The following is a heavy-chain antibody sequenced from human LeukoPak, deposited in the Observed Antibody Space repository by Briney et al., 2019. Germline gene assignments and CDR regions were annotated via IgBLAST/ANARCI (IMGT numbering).Heavy chain of an antibody. J-gene: IGHJ3*02. D-gene: IGHD2/OR15-2a*01. CDR3: ARRLLVTRAFDI. CDR1: GDSISSGTFY. CDR2: IHYSGNT. Sequence: PSETLSLTCTVSGDSISSGTFYWGWVRQPPGKGLEWIGSIHYSGNTYYNQPLKSPVTISVDTSKNQFSLNPSSVTAADTAVYYCARRLLVTRAFDIWGQGTMVTVSS. V-gene: IGHV4-39*01.